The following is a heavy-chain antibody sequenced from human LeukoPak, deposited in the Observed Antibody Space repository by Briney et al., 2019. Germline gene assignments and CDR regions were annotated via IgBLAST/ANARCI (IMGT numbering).Heavy chain of an antibody. J-gene: IGHJ4*02. CDR1: GGSISTYY. CDR3: ASSYQLRYFDWSYDY. CDR2: IYYSGST. Sequence: SETLSLTCTVSGGSISTYYWSWIRQPPGKGLEWIGYIYYSGSTSYNPSLKSRVTISVDTSKNQFSLKLSSVTAADTAVYYCASSYQLRYFDWSYDYWGQGTLVTVSS. V-gene: IGHV4-59*08. D-gene: IGHD3-9*01.